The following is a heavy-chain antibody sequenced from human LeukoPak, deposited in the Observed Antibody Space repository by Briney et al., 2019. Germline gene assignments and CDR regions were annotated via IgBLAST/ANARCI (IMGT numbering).Heavy chain of an antibody. D-gene: IGHD5-24*01. J-gene: IGHJ3*02. Sequence: GGSLRLSCAASGFTFSSYAMSWVRQAPGKGLEWVSLISGGGNIYYADSVRGRFTISRDYSKNTLYLQMSDLRAEDTAVYYCAREGKLIRVGAFDIWGQGTMVIVSS. CDR1: GFTFSSYA. V-gene: IGHV3-23*03. CDR2: ISGGGNI. CDR3: AREGKLIRVGAFDI.